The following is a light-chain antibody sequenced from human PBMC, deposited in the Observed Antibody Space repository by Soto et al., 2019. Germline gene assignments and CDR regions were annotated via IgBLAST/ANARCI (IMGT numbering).Light chain of an antibody. Sequence: QSVLTQPASVSGSPGQSITFSCTGTSSDVGGYNYVSWYQQRPGKAPKLMIYDVSNRPSGVSNRFSGSKSGNTASLTISGLQAEDEADYYCRSYSSSSTYVFGTGTEVNVL. CDR2: DVS. CDR3: RSYSSSSTYV. CDR1: SSDVGGYNY. V-gene: IGLV2-14*01. J-gene: IGLJ1*01.